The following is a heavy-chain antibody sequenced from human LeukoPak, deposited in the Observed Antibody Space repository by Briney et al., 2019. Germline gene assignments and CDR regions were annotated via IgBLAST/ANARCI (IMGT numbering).Heavy chain of an antibody. CDR3: AREMTTVTRGFYY. CDR2: INPNSGGT. CDR1: GYTFTGYY. J-gene: IGHJ4*02. Sequence: ASVKVSCKASGYTFTGYYMHWVRQAPGQGLEWMGWINPNSGGTNYAQKFQGRVTMTRDTSISTAYMELSRLRSDDTAVYYCAREMTTVTRGFYYWGQGTLVTVSS. V-gene: IGHV1-2*02. D-gene: IGHD4-17*01.